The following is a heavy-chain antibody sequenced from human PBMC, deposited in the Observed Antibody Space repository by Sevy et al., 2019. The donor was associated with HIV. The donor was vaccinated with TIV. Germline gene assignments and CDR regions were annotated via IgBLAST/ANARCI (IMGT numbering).Heavy chain of an antibody. J-gene: IGHJ3*02. V-gene: IGHV3-30*18. CDR3: AKSRWGRGYYYDSSGYYSDAFDI. CDR2: ISYDGSNK. D-gene: IGHD3-22*01. CDR1: GFTFSSYG. Sequence: GGSLRLSCAASGFTFSSYGMHWVRQAPGKGLEWVAVISYDGSNKYYADSVKGRFTISRDNSKNTLYLQMNSLRAEDTAVYYCAKSRWGRGYYYDSSGYYSDAFDIWGQGTMVTVSS.